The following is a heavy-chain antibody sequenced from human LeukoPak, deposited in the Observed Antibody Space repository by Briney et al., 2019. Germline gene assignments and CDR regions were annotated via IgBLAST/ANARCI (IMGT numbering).Heavy chain of an antibody. CDR3: ARGVAAAKTDY. V-gene: IGHV3-74*01. CDR2: INSDGSST. CDR1: GFTFSSYW. J-gene: IGHJ4*02. Sequence: GGSLRLYCAASGFTFSSYWMHWVRQAPGKGLVWVSRINSDGSSTSYADSVKGRFTISRDNAKNTLYLQMNSLRAEDTAVYYCARGVAAAKTDYWGQGTLVTVSS. D-gene: IGHD6-13*01.